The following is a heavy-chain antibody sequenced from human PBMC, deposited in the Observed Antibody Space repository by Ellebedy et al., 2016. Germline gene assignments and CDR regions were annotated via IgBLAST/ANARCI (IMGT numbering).Heavy chain of an antibody. V-gene: IGHV4-59*01. CDR3: ARYTSSGLDF. Sequence: SETLSLTXSVSGGSISPYYWSWIRLPPGEGLEWIGFVYYSGRTSYNPSLKSRITISVDTSQNQFSLKLNSVTAADTAIYYCARYTSSGLDFWGQGILVTVSS. CDR1: GGSISPYY. J-gene: IGHJ4*02. D-gene: IGHD6-6*01. CDR2: VYYSGRT.